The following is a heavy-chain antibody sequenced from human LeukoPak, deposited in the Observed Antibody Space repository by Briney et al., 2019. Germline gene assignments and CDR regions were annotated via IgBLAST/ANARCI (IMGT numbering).Heavy chain of an antibody. CDR3: AKEEAWGVNAFDY. J-gene: IGHJ4*02. D-gene: IGHD3-10*01. CDR2: IGNTGQAK. Sequence: PGGSLRLSCAASGFTFSSYGIHWVRQAPGKGLEWVAVIGNTGQAKYYADSVRGRFTISRDNFENTLYLQMDRLTADDTAIYYCAKEEAWGVNAFDYWGQGTLVTVSS. CDR1: GFTFSSYG. V-gene: IGHV3-30*18.